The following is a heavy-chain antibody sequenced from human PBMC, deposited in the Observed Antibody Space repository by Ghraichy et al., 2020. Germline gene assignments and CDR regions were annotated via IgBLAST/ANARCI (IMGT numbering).Heavy chain of an antibody. V-gene: IGHV3-30*02. CDR2: IRYDGSNK. J-gene: IGHJ4*02. Sequence: GGSLRLSCAASGFTFSSYGMHWVRQAPGKGLEWVAFIRYDGSNKYYADSVKGRFTISRDNSKNTLYLQMNSLRAEDTAVYYCAKDGIVRGYYDILTGYYSDGRDPYYFDYWGQGTLVTVSS. D-gene: IGHD3-9*01. CDR3: AKDGIVRGYYDILTGYYSDGRDPYYFDY. CDR1: GFTFSSYG.